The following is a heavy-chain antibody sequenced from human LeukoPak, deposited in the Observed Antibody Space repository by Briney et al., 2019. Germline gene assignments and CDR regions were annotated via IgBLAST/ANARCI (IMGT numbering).Heavy chain of an antibody. CDR3: AKDTGQKTGMTSTRAV. D-gene: IGHD1-1*01. CDR2: IWFDGSNK. V-gene: IGHV3-33*06. CDR1: GFTFSSYG. J-gene: IGHJ4*02. Sequence: GGSLRHSSAVSGFTFSSYGMHCVRQAPGKGLEWVAVIWFDGSNKYYGDSVKGRFTVSRDHSKNTLYLQMNSLRAEDMAVYYCAKDTGQKTGMTSTRAVWGQGTLVTVSS.